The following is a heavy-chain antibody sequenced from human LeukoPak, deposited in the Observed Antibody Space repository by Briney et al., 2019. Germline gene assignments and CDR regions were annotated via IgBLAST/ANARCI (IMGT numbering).Heavy chain of an antibody. D-gene: IGHD6-19*01. J-gene: IGHJ4*02. CDR1: GFTFSSYS. CDR2: IKSKTDGGTI. Sequence: GGSLRLSCAASGFTFSSYSMNWVRQAPEKGLEWVGRIKSKTDGGTIDYAAPVKGRFTISRDDSKNTLYLQMNSLKTEDTAVYYCTTSGVAVAGTRLSIYWGQGTLVTVSS. V-gene: IGHV3-15*07. CDR3: TTSGVAVAGTRLSIY.